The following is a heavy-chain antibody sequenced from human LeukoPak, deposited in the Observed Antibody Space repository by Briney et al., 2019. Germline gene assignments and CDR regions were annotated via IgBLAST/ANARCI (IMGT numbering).Heavy chain of an antibody. J-gene: IGHJ4*02. CDR1: GFTFSSHW. CDR3: ARDHTAAGIIFDY. CDR2: INQDGSEK. Sequence: GGSLRLSCAASGFTFSSHWMSWVRQAPGKGLEWVGNINQDGSEKYYVDSVKGRFIISRDNAKNSLHLQMNSLRAEDTAVYYCARDHTAAGIIFDYWGQGALVTVSS. D-gene: IGHD5-18*01. V-gene: IGHV3-7*01.